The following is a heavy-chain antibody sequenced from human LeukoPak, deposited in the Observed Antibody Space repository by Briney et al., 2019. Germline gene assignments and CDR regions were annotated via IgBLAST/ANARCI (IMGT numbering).Heavy chain of an antibody. CDR2: IYYSGST. CDR1: GGSISSYY. CDR3: ARRYCGGDCPNDY. V-gene: IGHV4-59*01. D-gene: IGHD2-21*02. Sequence: SETLSLTCTVSGGSISSYYWSWIRQPPGKGLEWIGYIYYSGSTNYNPSLKSRVTISVDTSKNQFSLKLSSVTAADTAVYYCARRYCGGDCPNDYWGQGTLVTVSS. J-gene: IGHJ4*02.